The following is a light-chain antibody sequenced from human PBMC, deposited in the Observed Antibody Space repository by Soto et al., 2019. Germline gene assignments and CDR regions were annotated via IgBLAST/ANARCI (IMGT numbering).Light chain of an antibody. CDR1: SSNIGAGYD. V-gene: IGLV1-40*01. CDR2: GNN. J-gene: IGLJ3*02. Sequence: QSVLTQPPSVSGAPGQRITISCTGSSSNIGAGYDVHWYQQLPGTAPKLLIYGNNNRPSGVPDRFSGSKSGTSASLAIAGLQPEDEADYYCQSYDSSLNGLMFGLGTKLTVL. CDR3: QSYDSSLNGLM.